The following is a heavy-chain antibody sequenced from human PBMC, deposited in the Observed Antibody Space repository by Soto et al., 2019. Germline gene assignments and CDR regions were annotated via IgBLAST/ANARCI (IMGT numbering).Heavy chain of an antibody. V-gene: IGHV1-69*02. D-gene: IGHD2-2*01. CDR2: IIPILGIA. J-gene: IGHJ5*02. CDR1: GGTFSSYT. Sequence: ASVKVSCKASGGTFSSYTISWVRQAPGQGLEWMGRIIPILGIANYAQKFQGRVTITADKSTSTAYMELSGLRSEDTAVYYCARRSGGRYCSSTSCYSHWFDPWGQGTLVTVSS. CDR3: ARRSGGRYCSSTSCYSHWFDP.